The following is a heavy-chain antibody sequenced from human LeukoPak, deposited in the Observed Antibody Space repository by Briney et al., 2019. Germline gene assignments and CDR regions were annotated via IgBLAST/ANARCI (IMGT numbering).Heavy chain of an antibody. D-gene: IGHD4-17*01. CDR2: INPNSGGT. CDR1: GYTFTGYY. CDR3: ARDSTVTSWFDP. Sequence: ASVKVSCKASGYTFTGYYMHWVRQAPGQGLEWMGWINPNSGGTNYAQKFQGRVTITRDTSISTAYMELSRLRSDDTAVYYCARDSTVTSWFDPWGQGTLVTVSS. J-gene: IGHJ5*02. V-gene: IGHV1-2*02.